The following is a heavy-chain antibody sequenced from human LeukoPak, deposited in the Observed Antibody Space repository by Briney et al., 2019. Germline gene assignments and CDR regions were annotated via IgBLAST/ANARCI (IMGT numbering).Heavy chain of an antibody. Sequence: HPGGSLRLSCSASGLTFSSYAMSWVSQAAGKGLEWVSAISGSGGSTYYADSVKGRFTISRDKTKNTLYLQMNSLRAEDTAVYYCAKDRRVYNWHPTFNFDCWGQGTLVTVSS. CDR3: AKDRRVYNWHPTFNFDC. CDR2: ISGSGGST. CDR1: GLTFSSYA. D-gene: IGHD1-20*01. V-gene: IGHV3-23*01. J-gene: IGHJ4*02.